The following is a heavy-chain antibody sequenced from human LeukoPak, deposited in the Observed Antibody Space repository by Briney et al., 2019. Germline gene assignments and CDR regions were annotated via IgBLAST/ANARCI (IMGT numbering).Heavy chain of an antibody. J-gene: IGHJ4*02. D-gene: IGHD5-18*01. CDR1: GFNFSTYG. CDR2: IRYDGNNK. CDR3: AKDKYSPFDY. V-gene: IGHV3-30*02. Sequence: GGSLRLSCAASGFNFSTYGMHWVRQAPGKGLEWVTFIRYDGNNKYYADSVKGRFTISRDNSKDTLYLQMNSLRAEDTAVYYCAKDKYSPFDYWGQGTLVTVSS.